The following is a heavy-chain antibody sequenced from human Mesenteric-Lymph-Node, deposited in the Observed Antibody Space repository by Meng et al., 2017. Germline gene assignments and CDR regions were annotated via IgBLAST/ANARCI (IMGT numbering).Heavy chain of an antibody. CDR1: GFTFSSYW. V-gene: IGHV3/OR16-13*01. D-gene: IGHD3-22*01. CDR2: INSDGSST. J-gene: IGHJ4*02. Sequence: EVVRGGVWGGLVAPGGSLRLSCAASGFTFSSYWMHWVRQSPGKGLVWVSRINSDGSSTSYADSMKGQFTISRDNSKNTLYLQMNSLRAEDTAVYYCARGDDSSGYYIWYWGQGTLVTVSS. CDR3: ARGDDSSGYYIWY.